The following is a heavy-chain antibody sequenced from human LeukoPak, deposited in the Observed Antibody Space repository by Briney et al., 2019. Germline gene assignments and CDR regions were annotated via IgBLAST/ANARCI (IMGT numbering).Heavy chain of an antibody. CDR2: VYYSGST. CDR3: AREYSGFDY. CDR1: GDPISSDGDYSNYK. J-gene: IGHJ4*02. Sequence: PSETLSLTCTVSGDPISSDGDYSNYKWTWIRQPPGKGLEWIGYVYYSGSTNYNPSLKSRVTISVDTSKNQLSLKLTSVTAADTAIYYCAREYSGFDYWGQGTLVTVSS. D-gene: IGHD5-12*01. V-gene: IGHV4-61*01.